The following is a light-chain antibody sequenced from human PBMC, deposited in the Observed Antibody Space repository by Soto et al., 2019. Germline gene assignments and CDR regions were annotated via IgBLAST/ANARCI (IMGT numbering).Light chain of an antibody. CDR1: SSDVGGYNY. Sequence: SALTQPASVSGSPGQSITISCPGTSSDVGGYNYVSWYQQHPGKAPKLMIYDVSNRPSGVSNRFSGSKSGNTASLTISGLQAEDEADYYCNSFTSSTTPYVFGAGTKVTVL. J-gene: IGLJ1*01. CDR3: NSFTSSTTPYV. CDR2: DVS. V-gene: IGLV2-14*01.